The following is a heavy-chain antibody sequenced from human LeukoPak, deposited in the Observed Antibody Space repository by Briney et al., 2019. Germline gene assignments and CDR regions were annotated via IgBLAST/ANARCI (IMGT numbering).Heavy chain of an antibody. Sequence: ASVKVSCKASGYTFTSYDINWVRQATGQGLEWMGWMNPNSGNTGYAQKFQGRVTITRNTSISTAYMELSSLRSEDTAVYYCARGRLVGATLDYWGQGTLVTVSS. CDR3: ARGRLVGATLDY. CDR1: GYTFTSYD. J-gene: IGHJ4*02. CDR2: MNPNSGNT. D-gene: IGHD1-26*01. V-gene: IGHV1-8*03.